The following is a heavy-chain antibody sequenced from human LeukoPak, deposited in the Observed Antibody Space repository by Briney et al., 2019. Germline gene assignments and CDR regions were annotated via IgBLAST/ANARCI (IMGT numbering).Heavy chain of an antibody. CDR3: ARGTSSGFDY. V-gene: IGHV3-13*05. D-gene: IGHD6-19*01. Sequence: QPGGSLRLSCAASGFTFSSYDIHWVRQAAGEGLEWVSAIGSGGDPYYAGSVKGRFTISRENAKNSLYLQMNSLRAGDTAVYYCARGTSSGFDYWGQGTLVTVSS. J-gene: IGHJ4*02. CDR2: IGSGGDP. CDR1: GFTFSSYD.